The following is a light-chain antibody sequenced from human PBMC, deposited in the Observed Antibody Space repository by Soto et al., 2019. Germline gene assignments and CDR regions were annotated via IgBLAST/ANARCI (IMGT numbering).Light chain of an antibody. CDR3: SSYTSSSTLV. CDR2: EVR. V-gene: IGLV2-14*01. Sequence: QSALTQPASVSGSPGQSITISCTGTSSDVGGYNYVSWYQQHPGTAPKLMIYEVRNRPSGVSNRCSGSKSGNTASLTISGLQAEDEDDYYCSSYTSSSTLVFGGGTKVTVL. CDR1: SSDVGGYNY. J-gene: IGLJ2*01.